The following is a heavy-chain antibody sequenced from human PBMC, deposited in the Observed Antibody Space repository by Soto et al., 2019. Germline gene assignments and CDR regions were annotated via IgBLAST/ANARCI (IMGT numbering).Heavy chain of an antibody. Sequence: GGSLRLSCVASGFIFSHFGMHWVRQAPGKGLEWVAVISSDEKIKQYADSVRGRFAISRDNSKNTLYLQMTSLRAEDTAIYYCARGLRSVLDYWGQGTLVTVSS. CDR1: GFIFSHFG. D-gene: IGHD6-6*01. CDR3: ARGLRSVLDY. J-gene: IGHJ4*02. V-gene: IGHV3-33*01. CDR2: ISSDEKIK.